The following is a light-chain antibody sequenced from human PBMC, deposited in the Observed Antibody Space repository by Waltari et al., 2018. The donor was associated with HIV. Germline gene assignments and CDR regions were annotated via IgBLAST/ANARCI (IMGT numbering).Light chain of an antibody. V-gene: IGKV3-11*01. CDR3: QQRNDWPSIT. J-gene: IGKJ5*01. CDR2: DAS. CDR1: QSVRDH. Sequence: EIVLTQSPATLSLSPGERATLSCRASQSVRDHLAWYQQKPGQPPRLLIYDASDRASGIPDRFSGSGSGTDFTLTISGLEPEDSAVYFCQQRNDWPSITFGQGTRLEIK.